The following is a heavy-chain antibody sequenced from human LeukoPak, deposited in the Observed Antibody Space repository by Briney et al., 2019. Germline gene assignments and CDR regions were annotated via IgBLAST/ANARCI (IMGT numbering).Heavy chain of an antibody. D-gene: IGHD3-10*01. CDR2: INPNSGGT. CDR1: GYTFTGYY. CDR3: ARVGRGLLWFGEISDDAFDI. J-gene: IGHJ3*02. V-gene: IGHV1-2*02. Sequence: ASVKVSCKASGYTFTGYYMHWVRQAPGQGLEWMGWINPNSGGTNYAQKFQGRVTMTRDTSISTAYMELSRLRSDDTAVYYCARVGRGLLWFGEISDDAFDIWGQGTMVTVSS.